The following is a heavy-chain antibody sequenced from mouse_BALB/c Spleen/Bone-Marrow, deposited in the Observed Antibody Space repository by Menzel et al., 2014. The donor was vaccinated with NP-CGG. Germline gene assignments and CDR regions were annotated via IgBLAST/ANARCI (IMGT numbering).Heavy chain of an antibody. CDR2: INPYNGAT. CDR3: ARGYGNYDYWYFDV. Sequence: VQLKESGPEPVKPGASVKICCKASGYSFTGYYMHWVKQSHVKSLEWIGRINPYNGATSYNQNFKDKASLTVDKSSSTAYMELHSLTSEDSAVYYCARGYGNYDYWYFDVWGAGTTVTVSS. CDR1: GYSFTGYY. D-gene: IGHD2-1*01. J-gene: IGHJ1*01. V-gene: IGHV1-31*01.